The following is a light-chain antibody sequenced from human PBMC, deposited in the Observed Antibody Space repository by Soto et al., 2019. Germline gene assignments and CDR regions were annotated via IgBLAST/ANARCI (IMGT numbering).Light chain of an antibody. Sequence: QSALTQPASVSGSPGQSITISCTGTTSDVGGYNYVSWYQQHPGKAPKLMIYEVTNRPSGVSNRFSGSKSGNTAYLTISGLQAEDGADYYCSSYTSSSTRVFGGGTKVTVL. CDR2: EVT. V-gene: IGLV2-14*01. CDR1: TSDVGGYNY. CDR3: SSYTSSSTRV. J-gene: IGLJ3*02.